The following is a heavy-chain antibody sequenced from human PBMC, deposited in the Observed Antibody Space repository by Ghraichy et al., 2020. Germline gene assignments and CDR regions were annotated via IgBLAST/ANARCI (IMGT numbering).Heavy chain of an antibody. CDR3: VKSDWFDP. Sequence: GGSLRLSCVASGFTLSGYWMNWVRQVPGKGLVWVSRIKSDGSATYYADSVKGRFTISRDNAKNTLYLEMHSLRAEDTAVYYCVKSDWFDPWGQGTLVTV. CDR2: IKSDGSAT. J-gene: IGHJ5*02. CDR1: GFTLSGYW. V-gene: IGHV3-74*01.